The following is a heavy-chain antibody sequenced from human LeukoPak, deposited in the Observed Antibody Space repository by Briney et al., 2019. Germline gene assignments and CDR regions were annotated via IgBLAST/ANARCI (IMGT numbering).Heavy chain of an antibody. J-gene: IGHJ4*02. D-gene: IGHD2-15*01. V-gene: IGHV3-30*02. CDR1: GFTFSSYG. CDR3: AKSLIGYCSGGSCYFDY. CDR2: IRYDGSNK. Sequence: PGGSLRLSCAASGFTFSSYGMHWVRQAPGKGLERVAFIRYDGSNKYYADSVKGRFTISRDNSKNTLYLQMNSLRAEDTAVYYCAKSLIGYCSGGSCYFDYWGQGTLVTVSS.